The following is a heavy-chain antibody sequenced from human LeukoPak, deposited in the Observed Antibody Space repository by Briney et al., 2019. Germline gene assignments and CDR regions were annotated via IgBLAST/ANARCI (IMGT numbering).Heavy chain of an antibody. D-gene: IGHD6-19*01. CDR3: ARALGWSVYYYYGMDV. V-gene: IGHV1-69*01. CDR2: IIPIFGTA. Sequence: GSSVTVSCKASGGTFSSYAISWVRQAPGQGLEWMGGIIPIFGTANYAQKFQGRVTITADESTSTAYMELSSLRSEDTAVYYCARALGWSVYYYYGMDVWGQGTTVTVSS. CDR1: GGTFSSYA. J-gene: IGHJ6*02.